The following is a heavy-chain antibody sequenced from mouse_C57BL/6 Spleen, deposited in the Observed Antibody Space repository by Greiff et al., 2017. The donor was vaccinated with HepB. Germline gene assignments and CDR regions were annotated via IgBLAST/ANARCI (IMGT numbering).Heavy chain of an antibody. CDR3: ARSPPITTLVDY. CDR2: IYPGDGDT. CDR1: GYAFSSYW. V-gene: IGHV1-80*01. D-gene: IGHD1-1*01. Sequence: VQLQQSGAELVKPGASVKISCKASGYAFSSYWMNWVKQRPGKGLEWIGQIYPGDGDTNYNGKFKGKATLTADKSSSTAYMQLSSLTSEDSAVYFCARSPPITTLVDYWGQGTTLTVSS. J-gene: IGHJ2*01.